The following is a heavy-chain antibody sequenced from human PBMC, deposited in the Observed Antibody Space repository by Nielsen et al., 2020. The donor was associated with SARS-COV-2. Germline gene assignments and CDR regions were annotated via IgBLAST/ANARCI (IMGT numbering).Heavy chain of an antibody. J-gene: IGHJ3*02. D-gene: IGHD2-15*01. CDR1: GGSISSGGYY. CDR2: IYYSGST. Sequence: SETLSLTCTVSGGSISSGGYYWSWIRQHPGKGLEWIGYIYYSGSTYYNPSLKSRVTISVDTSKNQFSLKLSSVTAADTAVYYCARDRPKRIKAFDIWGQGTMVTVSS. V-gene: IGHV4-31*03. CDR3: ARDRPKRIKAFDI.